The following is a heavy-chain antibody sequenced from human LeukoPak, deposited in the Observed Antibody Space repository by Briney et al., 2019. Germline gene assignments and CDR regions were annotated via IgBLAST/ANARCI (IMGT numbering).Heavy chain of an antibody. D-gene: IGHD2-2*01. CDR1: GGSISSSSYY. CDR3: ARHARKRLTSNWDF. V-gene: IGHV4-61*05. CDR2: IHYSGST. Sequence: SETLSLTCTVSGGSISSSSYYWGWIRQPPGKGLEWIGYIHYSGSTNYNPSLKSRVIISLDTSKNQFSLRLSSVTAADTAVYYCARHARKRLTSNWDFWGQGTLVTVSS. J-gene: IGHJ4*02.